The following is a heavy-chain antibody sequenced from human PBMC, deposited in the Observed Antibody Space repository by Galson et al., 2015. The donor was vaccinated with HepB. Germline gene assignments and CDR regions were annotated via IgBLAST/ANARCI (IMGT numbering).Heavy chain of an antibody. CDR2: ISYGGSNK. CDR1: GFTFSSYA. CDR3: ARSITAMVSACGY. Sequence: SLRLSCAASGFTFSSYAMHWVRQAPGKGLEWVAVISYGGSNKYYADSVKGRFTISRDNSKNTLYLQMNSLRAEDTAVYYCARSITAMVSACGYWGQGTLVTVSS. V-gene: IGHV3-30*04. D-gene: IGHD5-18*01. J-gene: IGHJ4*02.